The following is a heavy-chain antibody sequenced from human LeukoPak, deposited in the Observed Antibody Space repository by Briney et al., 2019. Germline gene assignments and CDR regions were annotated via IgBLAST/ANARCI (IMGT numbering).Heavy chain of an antibody. D-gene: IGHD2-15*01. J-gene: IGHJ3*02. CDR1: GFTFSSFT. Sequence: GGSLRLSCAASGFTFSSFTMVWVRQAPGKGLEWVANIKQDGSEKYYVDSVKGRFTISRDNAKNSLYLQMDSLRAEDTAVYYCARPLAGGYCSGGSCYKEDAFDIWGQGTMVTVSS. CDR3: ARPLAGGYCSGGSCYKEDAFDI. CDR2: IKQDGSEK. V-gene: IGHV3-7*01.